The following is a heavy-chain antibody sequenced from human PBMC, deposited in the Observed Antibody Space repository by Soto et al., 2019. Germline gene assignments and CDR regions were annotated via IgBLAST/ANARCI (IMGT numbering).Heavy chain of an antibody. D-gene: IGHD6-19*01. Sequence: GGSLRLSWGASGFTFSSYAMHWVRQAPGTVLEWVAVISYDGSNKYYADSVKGRFTISRDNSKNTLYLQMNSLRAEDTAVYYCARDLRAVAGPTGNYGMDVWGQGATVTVSS. CDR3: ARDLRAVAGPTGNYGMDV. J-gene: IGHJ6*02. CDR2: ISYDGSNK. V-gene: IGHV3-30-3*01. CDR1: GFTFSSYA.